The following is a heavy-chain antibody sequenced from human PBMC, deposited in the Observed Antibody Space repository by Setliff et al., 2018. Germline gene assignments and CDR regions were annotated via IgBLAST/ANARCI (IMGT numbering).Heavy chain of an antibody. CDR1: GYSFTNYG. CDR2: ISAYNGDT. D-gene: IGHD3-22*01. Sequence: GASVKVSCKASGYSFTNYGITWVRQAPGQGLEWMGWISAYNGDTKIAQNLQGRVTMTTDTSTSTAYMELRSLRSDDTAVYYCARGLYYYDSSGYYSLGGMDVWGQGTRVTVSS. CDR3: ARGLYYYDSSGYYSLGGMDV. J-gene: IGHJ6*02. V-gene: IGHV1-18*01.